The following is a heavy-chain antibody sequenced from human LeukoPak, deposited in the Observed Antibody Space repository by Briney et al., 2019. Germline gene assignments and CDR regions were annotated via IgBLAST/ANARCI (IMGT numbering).Heavy chain of an antibody. J-gene: IGHJ6*04. Sequence: GGSLRLSCAASGFTFSTYAMSWVRQAPGKGLEWVSAITATSSSTYDADSVQGRFTISRDNAKNSLYLQMNSLRAEDTAVYYCAELGITMIGGVWGKGTTVTISS. CDR3: AELGITMIGGV. V-gene: IGHV3-23*01. D-gene: IGHD3-10*02. CDR1: GFTFSTYA. CDR2: ITATSSST.